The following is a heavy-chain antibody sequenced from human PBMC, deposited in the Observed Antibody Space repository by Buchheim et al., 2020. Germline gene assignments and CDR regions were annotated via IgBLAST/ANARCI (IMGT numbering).Heavy chain of an antibody. CDR3: ARAVGIRLPIDY. CDR2: IWYDGSNK. CDR1: GFTFSSYG. J-gene: IGHJ4*02. Sequence: QVQLVESGGGVVQPGRSLRLSCAASGFTFSSYGMHWVRQAPGKGLEWVAVIWYDGSNKYYADSVKGRFTISRDNSKNTLYLQMNSLRAEDTVVYYCARAVGIRLPIDYWGQGTL. D-gene: IGHD2-21*01. V-gene: IGHV3-33*01.